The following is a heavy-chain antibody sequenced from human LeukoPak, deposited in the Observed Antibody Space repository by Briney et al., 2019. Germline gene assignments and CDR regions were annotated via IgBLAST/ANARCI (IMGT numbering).Heavy chain of an antibody. CDR2: ISANGGGT. V-gene: IGHV3-23*01. CDR3: AKGSSPFDY. D-gene: IGHD6-13*01. J-gene: IGHJ4*02. CDR1: GFTFSNYA. Sequence: GGSLRLSCAASGFTFSNYAMSWVRQAPGKGLEWVSAISANGGGTYYADSVKGRFTISRDNSKNTLYLQMNSLRAEDTAVYYCAKGSSPFDYWGQGTLVTVSS.